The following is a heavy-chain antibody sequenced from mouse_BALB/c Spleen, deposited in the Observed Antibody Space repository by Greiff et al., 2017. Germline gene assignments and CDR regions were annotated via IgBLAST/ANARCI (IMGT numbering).Heavy chain of an antibody. CDR3: TRGRGYFDY. V-gene: IGHV1-15*01. CDR2: IDPETGGT. J-gene: IGHJ2*01. Sequence: QVQLQQSGAELVRPGASVTLSCKASGYTFTDYEMHWVKQTPVHGLEWIGAIDPETGGTAYNQKFKGKATLTADKSSSTAYMELRSLTSEDSAVYYCTRGRGYFDYWGQGTTLTVSS. CDR1: GYTFTDYE.